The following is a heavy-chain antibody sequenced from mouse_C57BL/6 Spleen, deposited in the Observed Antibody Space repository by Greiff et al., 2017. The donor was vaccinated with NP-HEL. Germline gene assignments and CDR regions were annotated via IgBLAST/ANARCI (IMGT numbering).Heavy chain of an antibody. D-gene: IGHD1-1*01. J-gene: IGHJ4*01. CDR1: GYTFTSYG. CDR2: IYPRSGNT. V-gene: IGHV1-81*01. Sequence: VQLQESGAELARPGASVKLSCKASGYTFTSYGISWVKQRTGQGLEWIGEIYPRSGNTYYNEKFKGKATLTADKSSSTAYMELRSLTSEDSAVYFCARLYGSPHYYAMDYWGQGTSVTVSS. CDR3: ARLYGSPHYYAMDY.